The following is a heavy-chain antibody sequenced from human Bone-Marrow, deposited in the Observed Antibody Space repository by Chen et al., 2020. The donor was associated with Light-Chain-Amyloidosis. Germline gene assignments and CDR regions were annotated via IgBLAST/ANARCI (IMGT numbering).Heavy chain of an antibody. CDR1: GFAFSSYA. D-gene: IGHD3-9*01. CDR2: SSGSGGSR. CDR3: AKDISYDDILPGYPADAFDI. J-gene: IGHJ3*02. Sequence: EVQLVESGGGLLQRGGSLRLSCAASGFAFSSYAMSWGRQAPGKGLEWVSTSSGSGGSRYYGDSGKGRLTISRDNSKNALFLQMNSLRAEDTAVYYCAKDISYDDILPGYPADAFDIWGQGTMVTVSS. V-gene: IGHV3-23*04.